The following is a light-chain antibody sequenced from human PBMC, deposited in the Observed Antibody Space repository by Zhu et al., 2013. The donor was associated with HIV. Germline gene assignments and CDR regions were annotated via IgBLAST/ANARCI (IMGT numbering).Light chain of an antibody. V-gene: IGKV1-9*01. Sequence: QLTQSPSSLSASVGDRVTITCRASQDINRYLAWYQQKPGKPPKLLVYAASTTQSGVPSRFGGRGSGTEFTLTITSLQPDDFATYYCQHVNSNAAFGPGTKVDV. CDR1: QDINRY. CDR2: AAS. J-gene: IGKJ3*01. CDR3: QHVNSNAA.